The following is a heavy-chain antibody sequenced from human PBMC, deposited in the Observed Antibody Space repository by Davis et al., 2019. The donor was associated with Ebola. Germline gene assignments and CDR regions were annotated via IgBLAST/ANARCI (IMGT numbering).Heavy chain of an antibody. D-gene: IGHD3-3*01. CDR2: INPNSGGT. Sequence: ASVKVSCKASGYTFTSYAMNWVRQAPGQGLEWMGRINPNSGGTNYAQKFQDRATMTRDRSTSTVYMELSRLRSDDTAVYYCARDIRNTIFGVVIIGHWGQGTLVTVSS. CDR3: ARDIRNTIFGVVIIGH. CDR1: GYTFTSYA. V-gene: IGHV1-2*06. J-gene: IGHJ4*02.